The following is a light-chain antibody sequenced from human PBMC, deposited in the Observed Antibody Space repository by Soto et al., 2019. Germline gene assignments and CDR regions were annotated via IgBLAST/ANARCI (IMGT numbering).Light chain of an antibody. Sequence: SPGERATLSCRASQSVSSSYLAWYQQKPGQAPRLLIYDASYRATDIPPRFSGSGSGTDFTLTISSLEPEDFAVYYCQQRRSWPPTITFGQGTRLEIK. J-gene: IGKJ5*01. CDR2: DAS. CDR3: QQRRSWPPTIT. V-gene: IGKV3-11*01. CDR1: QSVSSSY.